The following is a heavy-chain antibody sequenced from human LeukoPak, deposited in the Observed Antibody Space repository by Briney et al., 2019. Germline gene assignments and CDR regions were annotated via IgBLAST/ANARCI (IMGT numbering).Heavy chain of an antibody. Sequence: PGGSLRLSCAASGFTFSSYEMNWVRQAPGKGLEWVSGNADSVKGRFTISRDNSKNTLYLEVISLTAEDTAVYYCAKDDAWLRFGEWSQGTLVTVSS. D-gene: IGHD3-10*01. J-gene: IGHJ4*02. CDR3: AKDDAWLRFGE. CDR1: GFTFSSYE. V-gene: IGHV3-23*01.